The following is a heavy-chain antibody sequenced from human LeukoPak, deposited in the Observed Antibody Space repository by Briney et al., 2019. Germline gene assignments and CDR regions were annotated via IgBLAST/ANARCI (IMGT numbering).Heavy chain of an antibody. Sequence: PGGSLRLSCAASGFTFSSYGMHWVRQAPGKGLEWVAFIRYDGSNKYYADSVKGRFTISRDNSKNTLYLQMNSLRAEDTAVYYCANSIVVVPAAIEWGFDYWGQGTLVTVSS. D-gene: IGHD2-2*01. CDR2: IRYDGSNK. CDR1: GFTFSSYG. V-gene: IGHV3-30*02. J-gene: IGHJ4*02. CDR3: ANSIVVVPAAIEWGFDY.